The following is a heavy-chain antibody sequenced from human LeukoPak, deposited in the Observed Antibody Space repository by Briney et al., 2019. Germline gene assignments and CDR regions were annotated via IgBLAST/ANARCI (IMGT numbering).Heavy chain of an antibody. V-gene: IGHV1-18*01. D-gene: IGHD5-18*01. CDR2: ISGYDANT. J-gene: IGHJ3*02. CDR1: GYSFSNYG. CDR3: AREVDTAMVNAFDI. Sequence: ASVKVSCKASGYSFSNYGINWVRQAPGEGLEWMGWISGYDANTKYAQRFQGRVTMTTDTSTNSGLLEVKSLTSDDTAVYFCAREVDTAMVNAFDIWGQGTMVIVSS.